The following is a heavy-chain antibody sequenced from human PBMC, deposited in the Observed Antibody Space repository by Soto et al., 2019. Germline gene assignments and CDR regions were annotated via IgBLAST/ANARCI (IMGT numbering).Heavy chain of an antibody. Sequence: EVQLVESGGGLVQPGGSLRLSCAASGFTFSSFEMNWVRQAPGKGLEWVSYISSDSSDIYYADSVKGRFTISRDDAKNSLYLQMDSLRAEDTAFYYCARVGNPLDYWGQGTLVTVSS. J-gene: IGHJ4*02. D-gene: IGHD1-1*01. CDR3: ARVGNPLDY. V-gene: IGHV3-48*03. CDR1: GFTFSSFE. CDR2: ISSDSSDI.